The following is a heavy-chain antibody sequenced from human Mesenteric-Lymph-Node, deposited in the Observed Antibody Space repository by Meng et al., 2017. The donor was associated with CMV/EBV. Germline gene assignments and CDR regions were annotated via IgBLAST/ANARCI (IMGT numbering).Heavy chain of an antibody. V-gene: IGHV1-8*02. D-gene: IGHD3-22*01. CDR1: GYTLTSYD. CDR3: ARGLRYYDSSGYYRAGY. CDR2: MNPNSGNT. J-gene: IGHJ4*02. Sequence: ASVKVSCKASGYTLTSYDFNWVRQATGQGLEWMGWMNPNSGNTGYAQKFQGRVTMTRNTSISIAYMELSSLRSEDTAVYYCARGLRYYDSSGYYRAGYWGQGTLVTVSS.